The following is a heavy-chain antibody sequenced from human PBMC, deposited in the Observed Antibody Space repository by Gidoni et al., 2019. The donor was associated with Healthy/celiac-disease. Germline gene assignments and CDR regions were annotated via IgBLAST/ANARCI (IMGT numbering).Heavy chain of an antibody. Sequence: QVQLQESGPGLVKPSQTLSLTCTVSGGSISSGSYYWRWIRQPAGKGLEWIGRIYTSGSTNYNPSLKSRVTISVDTSKNQFSLKLSSVTAADTAVYYCAREQRRGSILWWSYYYGMDVWGQGTTVTVSS. V-gene: IGHV4-61*02. CDR2: IYTSGST. D-gene: IGHD2-21*01. J-gene: IGHJ6*02. CDR3: AREQRRGSILWWSYYYGMDV. CDR1: GGSISSGSYY.